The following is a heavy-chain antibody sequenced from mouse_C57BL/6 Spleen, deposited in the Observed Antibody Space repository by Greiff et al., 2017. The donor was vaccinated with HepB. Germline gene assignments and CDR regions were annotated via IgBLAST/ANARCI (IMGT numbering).Heavy chain of an antibody. Sequence: QVQLQQPGAELVRPGSSVKLSCKASGYTFPSYWMHWVKQRPIQGLEWIGNIDPSDSDTHYNQKFKDKATLTVDKSSSTAYMQLSSLTTEDSAVYYCARGGNPYYFDYWGQGTTLTVST. CDR3: ARGGNPYYFDY. CDR1: GYTFPSYW. D-gene: IGHD1-1*02. CDR2: IDPSDSDT. J-gene: IGHJ2*01. V-gene: IGHV1-52*01.